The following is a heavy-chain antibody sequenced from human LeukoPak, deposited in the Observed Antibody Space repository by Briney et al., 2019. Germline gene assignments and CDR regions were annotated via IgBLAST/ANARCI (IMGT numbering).Heavy chain of an antibody. Sequence: SETLSLTCTVSDDSISSYYWSWIRQPPGKGLEWIGYIYYSGSTNYNPSLKSRVTISVDTSKNQFFLILSSVTAADTAVYYCARIYGDYVDYWGQGTLVTVSS. D-gene: IGHD4-17*01. CDR1: DDSISSYY. V-gene: IGHV4-59*01. CDR2: IYYSGST. CDR3: ARIYGDYVDY. J-gene: IGHJ4*02.